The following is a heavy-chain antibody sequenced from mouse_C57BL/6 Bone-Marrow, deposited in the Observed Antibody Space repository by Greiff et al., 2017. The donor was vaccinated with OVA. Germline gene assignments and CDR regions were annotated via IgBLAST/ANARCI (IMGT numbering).Heavy chain of an antibody. Sequence: EVKLVESGGGLVKPGGSLKLSCAASGFTFSSYAMSWVRQTPEKRLEWVATISDGGSYTYYPDNVKGRFTISRDNAKNNLYLQMSHLKSEDTAIYYCARDRSTTVVAFYYYAMDYWGQGTSVTVSS. J-gene: IGHJ4*01. CDR3: ARDRSTTVVAFYYYAMDY. D-gene: IGHD1-1*01. CDR2: ISDGGSYT. CDR1: GFTFSSYA. V-gene: IGHV5-4*01.